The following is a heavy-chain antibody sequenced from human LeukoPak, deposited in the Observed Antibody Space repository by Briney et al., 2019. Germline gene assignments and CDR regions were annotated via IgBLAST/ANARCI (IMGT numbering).Heavy chain of an antibody. CDR3: AKDRVVAATTYYFDY. Sequence: PGGSLRLSCAASGLTFSSYAMSWVRQAPGKGLEWVSAISGSGGSTYYADSVKGRFTISRDNSKNTLYLQMNSLRAEDTAVYYCAKDRVVAATTYYFDYWGQGTLVTVSS. CDR2: ISGSGGST. D-gene: IGHD2-15*01. J-gene: IGHJ4*02. CDR1: GLTFSSYA. V-gene: IGHV3-23*01.